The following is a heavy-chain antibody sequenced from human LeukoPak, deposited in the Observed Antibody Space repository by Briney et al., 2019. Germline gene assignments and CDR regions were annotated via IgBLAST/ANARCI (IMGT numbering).Heavy chain of an antibody. CDR3: AGGLGPCSTSCYSDY. Sequence: PGGSLRLSCAASGFTFSSYGMHWVRQAPGKGLEWVAVIWYDGSNKYYADSVKGRFTISRDNAKNSLYLQMNSLRAEDTAVYYCAGGLGPCSTSCYSDYWGQGTLVTVSS. J-gene: IGHJ4*02. V-gene: IGHV3-33*01. D-gene: IGHD2-2*01. CDR2: IWYDGSNK. CDR1: GFTFSSYG.